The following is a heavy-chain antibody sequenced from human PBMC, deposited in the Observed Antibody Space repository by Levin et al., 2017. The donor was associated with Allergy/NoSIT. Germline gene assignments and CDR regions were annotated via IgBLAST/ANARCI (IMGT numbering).Heavy chain of an antibody. J-gene: IGHJ6*02. CDR2: ISGSGGST. CDR3: AKDTVISRTSSDETYYYYGMDG. V-gene: IGHV3-23*01. Sequence: GGSLRLSCAASGFTFSSYAMSWVRQAPGKGLEWVSAISGSGGSTYYADSVKGRFTISRDNSKNTLYLQMNSLRAEDTAVYYCAKDTVISRTSSDETYYYYGMDGWGQGTTVTVSS. CDR1: GFTFSSYA. D-gene: IGHD4-17*01.